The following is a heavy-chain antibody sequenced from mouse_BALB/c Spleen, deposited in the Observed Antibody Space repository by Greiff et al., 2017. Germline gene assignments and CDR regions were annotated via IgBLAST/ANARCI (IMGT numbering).Heavy chain of an antibody. V-gene: IGHV5-17*02. CDR1: GFTFSSFG. CDR3: SRDRGYGNYFDY. CDR2: ISSGSSTI. D-gene: IGHD1-1*01. Sequence: DVQLVESGGGLVQPGGSRKLSCAASGFTFSSFGMHWVRQAPEKGLEWVAYISSGSSTIYYADTVKGRFTIARDNPKNTLFLQMTSLRSEDTAMYYCSRDRGYGNYFDYWGQGTTLTVSS. J-gene: IGHJ2*01.